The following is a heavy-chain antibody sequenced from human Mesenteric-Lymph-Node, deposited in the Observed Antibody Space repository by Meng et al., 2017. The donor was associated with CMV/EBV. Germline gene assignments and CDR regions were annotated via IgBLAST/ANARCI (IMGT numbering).Heavy chain of an antibody. CDR3: ARHTTASFFDY. J-gene: IGHJ4*02. Sequence: ETLSLTCAASGFTFSSYSMNWVRQAPGKGLEWVSSISSSSSYIYYADSVKGRFTISRDNAKNSLYLQMNSLRAEDTAVYYCARHTTASFFDYWGQGALVTVSS. D-gene: IGHD2-21*02. CDR1: GFTFSSYS. CDR2: ISSSSSYI. V-gene: IGHV3-21*01.